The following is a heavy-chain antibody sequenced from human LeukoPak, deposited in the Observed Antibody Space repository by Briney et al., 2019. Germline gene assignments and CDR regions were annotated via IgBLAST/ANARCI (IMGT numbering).Heavy chain of an antibody. CDR2: IRYDGITK. D-gene: IGHD6-13*01. Sequence: GRPMKLCCAAAEITLSNYGMDWVREAPGKGLKWMAFIRYDGITKYYADSVKGRFTISRDNSKNTLYLQMNSLRAEDTAVYYCARMPRIAVASSFDYWGQGTLVTVSS. J-gene: IGHJ4*02. CDR1: EITLSNYG. V-gene: IGHV3-30*02. CDR3: ARMPRIAVASSFDY.